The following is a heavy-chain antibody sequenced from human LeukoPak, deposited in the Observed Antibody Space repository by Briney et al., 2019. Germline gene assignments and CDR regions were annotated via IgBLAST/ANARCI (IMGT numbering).Heavy chain of an antibody. CDR1: VYTFTSYY. D-gene: IGHD6-19*01. Sequence: SSVKVSCKASVYTFTSYYMHWVRQAPGQGLEWMGWINPYSGGTDYAHNSQGTVTMTSDTVISTAYMELSSLTSDDAAVYYCARTWGSGWSYYYGMDVWGQGTTVTVSS. V-gene: IGHV1-2*02. CDR2: INPYSGGT. J-gene: IGHJ6*02. CDR3: ARTWGSGWSYYYGMDV.